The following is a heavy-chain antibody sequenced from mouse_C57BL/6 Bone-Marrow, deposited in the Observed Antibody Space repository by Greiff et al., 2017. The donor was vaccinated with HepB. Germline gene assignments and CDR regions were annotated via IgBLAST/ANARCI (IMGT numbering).Heavy chain of an antibody. J-gene: IGHJ4*01. Sequence: VQLQQSGAELVMPGASVKLSCKASGYTFTSYWMHWVKQRPGQGLEWIGEIDPSDSYTNYNQKFKGKSTLTVDKSSSTAYMQLSSLTSEDSAVYYCARDIYDGYPYAIDYWGQGTSVTVSS. D-gene: IGHD2-3*01. V-gene: IGHV1-69*01. CDR1: GYTFTSYW. CDR3: ARDIYDGYPYAIDY. CDR2: IDPSDSYT.